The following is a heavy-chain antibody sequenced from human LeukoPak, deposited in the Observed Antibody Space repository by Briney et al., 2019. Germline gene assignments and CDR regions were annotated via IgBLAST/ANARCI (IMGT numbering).Heavy chain of an antibody. J-gene: IGHJ6*03. Sequence: NPSETLSLTCAVSGGSISSNNWWSWVRQPPGKGLECIGEIHHSGRTNHNPSLKSRVTISVDKSKNQFSLKLTSVTAADTAVYYCARIRGFGADYYYYYMDVWGKGTTVTVSS. CDR2: IHHSGRT. CDR3: ARIRGFGADYYYYYMDV. CDR1: GGSISSNNW. D-gene: IGHD3-10*01. V-gene: IGHV4-4*02.